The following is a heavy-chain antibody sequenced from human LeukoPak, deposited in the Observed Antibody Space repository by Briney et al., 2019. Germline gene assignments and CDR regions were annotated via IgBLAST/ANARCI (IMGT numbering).Heavy chain of an antibody. D-gene: IGHD3-22*01. CDR1: GGSISSGSYY. J-gene: IGHJ4*02. Sequence: PSQTLSLTCTVSGGSISSGSYYWSWIRQPPGKGLECIGRIYTSGSTNYNPSLKIRVTIAVDTSKNQFSLKLSSVTAADTAVYYCARDGDSSGYLDYWGQGTLVTVSS. CDR3: ARDGDSSGYLDY. CDR2: IYTSGST. V-gene: IGHV4-61*02.